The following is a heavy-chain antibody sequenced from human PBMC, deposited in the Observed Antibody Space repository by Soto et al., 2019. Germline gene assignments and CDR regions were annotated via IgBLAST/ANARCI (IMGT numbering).Heavy chain of an antibody. J-gene: IGHJ4*02. V-gene: IGHV3-21*01. CDR3: ARDREVVVVPAAMGY. D-gene: IGHD2-2*01. Sequence: GGSLRLSCAASGFTFSSYSMNWVRQAPGKGLEWVSSISSSSSYIYYADSVKGRFTISRDNAKNSLYLQMNSLRAEDTAVYYCARDREVVVVPAAMGYWGQGTLVTVSS. CDR1: GFTFSSYS. CDR2: ISSSSSYI.